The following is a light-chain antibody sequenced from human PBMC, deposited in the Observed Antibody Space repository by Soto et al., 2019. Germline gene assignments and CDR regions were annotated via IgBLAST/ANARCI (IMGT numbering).Light chain of an antibody. J-gene: IGKJ2*01. CDR1: QSVSTW. V-gene: IGKV1-5*03. CDR2: KAS. CDR3: QHYNDYPYT. Sequence: DLQMTQSPSTLSASIGDRVTITCRASQSVSTWVAWYQQKPGRAPNLLIYKASTLQSGVPSRFSGSGSGTQFTLTIRRLQPDDSATYFCQHYNDYPYTLGQGTKLEIK.